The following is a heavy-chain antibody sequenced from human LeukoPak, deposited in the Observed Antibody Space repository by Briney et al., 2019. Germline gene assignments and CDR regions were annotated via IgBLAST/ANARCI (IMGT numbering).Heavy chain of an antibody. V-gene: IGHV3-23*01. D-gene: IGHD3-22*01. CDR3: ARLLRGGRDTPMVTMIVVRAKSGAFDI. CDR1: GFTFSTYA. CDR2: ISGGGRST. J-gene: IGHJ3*02. Sequence: GGSLRLSCVASGFTFSTYAMSWVRQAPGKGLEWVSAISGGGRSTYYADSVKGRFTISRDNSKNTLYLQMNSLRAEDTAVYYCARLLRGGRDTPMVTMIVVRAKSGAFDIWGQGTMVTVSS.